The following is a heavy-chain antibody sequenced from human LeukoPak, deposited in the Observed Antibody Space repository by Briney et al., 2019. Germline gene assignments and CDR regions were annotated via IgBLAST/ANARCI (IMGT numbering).Heavy chain of an antibody. CDR1: GFSVSTNY. CDR2: IYVNGGT. D-gene: IGHD2-21*02. Sequence: GGSLRLSCAPSGFSVSTNYMTWVRQAPGKGLEWVSVIYVNGGTDYADSVRGRFTISRDNSKNTLYLQMNSLRGDDTAVYYCAGPSDVTRSWYFDLWGRGTLVTASS. V-gene: IGHV3-53*01. CDR3: AGPSDVTRSWYFDL. J-gene: IGHJ2*01.